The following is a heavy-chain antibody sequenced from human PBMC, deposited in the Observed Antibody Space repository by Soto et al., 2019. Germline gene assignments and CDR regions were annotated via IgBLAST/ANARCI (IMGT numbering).Heavy chain of an antibody. CDR2: ISAYNGNT. CDR3: ARVKEEMGTLNFDY. D-gene: IGHD1-1*01. CDR1: GYTFTSYG. V-gene: IGHV1-18*01. J-gene: IGHJ4*02. Sequence: QVQLVQSGAEVKKPGASVKVSCKASGYTFTSYGISWVRQAPGQGREWMGWISAYNGNTNYAEKLQGRVTMTTDTSTTTDYLELRSLRSDDTAVYYCARVKEEMGTLNFDYWGQGTLVTVSS.